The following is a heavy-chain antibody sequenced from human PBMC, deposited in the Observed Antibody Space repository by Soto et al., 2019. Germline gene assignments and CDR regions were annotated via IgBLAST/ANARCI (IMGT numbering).Heavy chain of an antibody. CDR3: ARDLSVVFDY. Sequence: GGSLRLSCTASGFTFNKYAMSWVRQAPGKGLEWVSAITDSGAASHYADSVKGRFTVSRDNSKNTLYLQMNSLRADDTAVYYCARDLSVVFDYWGQGTLVTVS. V-gene: IGHV3-23*01. D-gene: IGHD2-15*01. CDR2: ITDSGAAS. CDR1: GFTFNKYA. J-gene: IGHJ4*02.